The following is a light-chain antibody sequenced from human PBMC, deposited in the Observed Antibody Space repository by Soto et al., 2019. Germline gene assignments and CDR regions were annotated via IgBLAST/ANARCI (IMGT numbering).Light chain of an antibody. J-gene: IGLJ2*01. Sequence: QLVLTQSPSASASLGASVKLTCTLNSGYSQYAIAWHQQQPEKGPRYLLKINRDGSHNKDDGIPDRFSGSSSGAERYLTISSLQSEDEADYYWQTWGPGIRVFGGGTKVTVL. CDR2: INRDGSH. V-gene: IGLV4-69*01. CDR1: SGYSQYA. CDR3: QTWGPGIRV.